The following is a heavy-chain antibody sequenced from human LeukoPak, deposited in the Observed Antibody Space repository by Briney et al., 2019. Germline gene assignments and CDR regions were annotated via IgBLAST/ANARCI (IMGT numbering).Heavy chain of an antibody. V-gene: IGHV3-21*06. CDR3: ARDDSGSSPGY. J-gene: IGHJ4*03. D-gene: IGHD1-26*01. CDR2: ISSSSSYL. Sequence: GGPFRLSCAASGFSFTIDSINWVRQAPGKGLEWVSSISSSSSYLYYADSVKGRFTIRRDNSKNKLYLQLNSLRAEDTAVYSCARDDSGSSPGYWGPGKPGTVSS. CDR1: GFSFTIDS.